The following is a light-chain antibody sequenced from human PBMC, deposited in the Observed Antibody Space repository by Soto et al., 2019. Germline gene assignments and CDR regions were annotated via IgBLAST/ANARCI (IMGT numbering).Light chain of an antibody. CDR1: QDISHY. CDR2: DAS. Sequence: DIQITQSPSSLSASVGDTVTITCQASQDISHYLNWYQQKPGKALKLLIYDASNLHPGVPSRFRGSGSGTEFTLTISSLQSEDFAVYYCQHYVTWPLTFGGGTKVDIK. CDR3: QHYVTWPLT. J-gene: IGKJ4*01. V-gene: IGKV1-33*01.